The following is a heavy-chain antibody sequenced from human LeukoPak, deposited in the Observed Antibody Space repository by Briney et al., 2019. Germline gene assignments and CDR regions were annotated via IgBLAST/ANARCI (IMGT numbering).Heavy chain of an antibody. CDR3: AREAVIRGIIITNFDY. CDR2: INPNSGDT. Sequence: LGASVKVSCKASGYTFTGHYMHWVRQAPGQGLEWMGWINPNSGDTNYAQKFQGRVTMTRATSISTAYMELSRLSFDDTAVYYCAREAVIRGIIITNFDYWGQGTLVTVS. J-gene: IGHJ4*02. V-gene: IGHV1-2*03. D-gene: IGHD3-10*01. CDR1: GYTFTGHY.